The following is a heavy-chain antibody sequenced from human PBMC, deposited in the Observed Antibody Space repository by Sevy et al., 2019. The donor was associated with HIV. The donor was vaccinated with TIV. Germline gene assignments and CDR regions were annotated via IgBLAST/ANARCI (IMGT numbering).Heavy chain of an antibody. CDR1: GFTVSSNY. Sequence: GGSLRLSCAASGFTVSSNYMSWVRQAPGKGLQWVSIIFSGGGTYYADSVQGRFTISRDNSKNMVYLQMSSLRAEDTAVLYCARGATFYSDSSGRVLSVLGAFDIWGRGTMVTVS. J-gene: IGHJ3*02. CDR3: ARGATFYSDSSGRVLSVLGAFDI. V-gene: IGHV3-53*01. D-gene: IGHD3-22*01. CDR2: IFSGGGT.